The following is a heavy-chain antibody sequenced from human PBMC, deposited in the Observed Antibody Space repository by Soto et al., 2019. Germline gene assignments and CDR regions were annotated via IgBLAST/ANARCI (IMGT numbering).Heavy chain of an antibody. D-gene: IGHD3-16*01. CDR2: ISGSGGST. J-gene: IGHJ3*02. CDR1: TCVGHA. V-gene: IGHV3-23*01. CDR3: AKALSYIAGAFDI. Sequence: TCVGHAMSRVRQIPGKGLEWVSAISGSGGSTYYADSVKGRFTISRDNSKNTLYLQMNSLRAEDTAVYYCAKALSYIAGAFDIWGQGTMVTVSS.